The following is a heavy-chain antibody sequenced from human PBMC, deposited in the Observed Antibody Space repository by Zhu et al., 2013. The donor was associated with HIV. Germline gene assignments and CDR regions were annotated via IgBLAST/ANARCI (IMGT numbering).Heavy chain of an antibody. CDR1: GGTFSSYT. V-gene: IGHV1-69*02. CDR3: ARGVLMRDIVVVPASRGMDV. D-gene: IGHD2-2*01. J-gene: IGHJ6*02. CDR2: IIPILGIA. Sequence: QVQLVQSGAEVKKPGSSVKVSCKASGGTFSSYTISWVRQAPGQGLEWMGRIIPILGIANYAQKFQGRVTITADKSTSTAYMELSSLRSEDTAVYYCARGVLMRDIVVVPASRGMDVWGQGTTVTVSS.